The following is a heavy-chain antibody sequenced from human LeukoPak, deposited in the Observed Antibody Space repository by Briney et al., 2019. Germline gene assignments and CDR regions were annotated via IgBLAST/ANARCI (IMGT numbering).Heavy chain of an antibody. CDR1: GGSISSYY. J-gene: IGHJ6*03. D-gene: IGHD3-22*01. V-gene: IGHV4-59*01. CDR2: IYYSGST. Sequence: SETLSLTCTVSGGSISSYYWSWIRQPPGKGLEWIGYIYYSGSTNYNPSLKSRVTISVDTSKNQFSMKLSSVTAADTAVYYCARSSSGAYYYYMDVWGKGTTVTVSS. CDR3: ARSSSGAYYYYMDV.